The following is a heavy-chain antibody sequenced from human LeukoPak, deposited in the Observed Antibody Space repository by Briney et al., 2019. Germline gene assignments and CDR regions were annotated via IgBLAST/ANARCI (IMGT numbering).Heavy chain of an antibody. V-gene: IGHV1-18*01. J-gene: IGHJ5*02. CDR2: ISAYNGNT. Sequence: ASVKVSCKASGYTFTSYGISWVRQAPGQGLEWMGWISAYNGNTNYAQKLQGRVTMTTDTSTSTACMELRSLRSDDTAVYYCATSGKIRFLEWLLYSSASFDPWGQGTLVTVSS. CDR3: ATSGKIRFLEWLLYSSASFDP. D-gene: IGHD3-3*01. CDR1: GYTFTSYG.